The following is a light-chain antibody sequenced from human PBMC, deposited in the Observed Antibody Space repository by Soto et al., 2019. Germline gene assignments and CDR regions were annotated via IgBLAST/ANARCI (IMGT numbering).Light chain of an antibody. CDR2: GNN. V-gene: IGLV1-40*01. CDR1: SSNIGAGYD. J-gene: IGLJ1*01. Sequence: QSVLTQPPSVSGAPGQRVTISCTGSSSNIGAGYDIHWYQQVPGTAPKLLIYGNNNRPSGVPDRFSGSKSGTSASLAITGLQAEDEADYYCQSYDNSLSGYVFGTGTKLTVL. CDR3: QSYDNSLSGYV.